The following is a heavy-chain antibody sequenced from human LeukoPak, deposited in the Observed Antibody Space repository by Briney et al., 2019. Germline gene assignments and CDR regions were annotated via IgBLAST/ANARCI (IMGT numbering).Heavy chain of an antibody. CDR3: ARIGMATISYFDY. V-gene: IGHV3-7*01. CDR2: IKLDGSEK. CDR1: GFTFSSYW. Sequence: GGSLRLSCAASGFTFSSYWMSWVRQAPGKGLEWVANIKLDGSEKYYVDSVKGRFTISRDNGKNSLYLQMNSLRAEDTAVYFCARIGMATISYFDYWGQGTLVTVSS. D-gene: IGHD5-24*01. J-gene: IGHJ4*02.